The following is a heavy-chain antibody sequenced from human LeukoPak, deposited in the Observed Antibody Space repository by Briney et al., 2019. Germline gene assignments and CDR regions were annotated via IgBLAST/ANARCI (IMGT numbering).Heavy chain of an antibody. D-gene: IGHD4-23*01. Sequence: ASVKVSCKASGGTFSSYAISWVRQAPGQGLEWMGGIIPIFGTANYAQKFQGRVTITTDESTSTAYMELSSLRSEDTAVYYCARSGSVVTPLYYYYYYMDVWGKGTTVTVSS. V-gene: IGHV1-69*05. J-gene: IGHJ6*03. CDR3: ARSGSVVTPLYYYYYYMDV. CDR1: GGTFSSYA. CDR2: IIPIFGTA.